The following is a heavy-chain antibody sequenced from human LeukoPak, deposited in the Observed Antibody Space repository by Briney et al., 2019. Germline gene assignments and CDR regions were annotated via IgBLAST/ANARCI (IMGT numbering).Heavy chain of an antibody. CDR3: ARGDDYGDYWELY. CDR2: ISTYNGNT. V-gene: IGHV1-18*01. J-gene: IGHJ4*02. CDR1: GYTFTKYG. Sequence: ASVKVSCKASGYTFTKYGITWVRQAPGQGLEWMGWISTYNGNTNYAQKLQGRVTMTTDTSTSTAYMELRSLISDDAAVYYCARGDDYGDYWELYWGQGTLVSVSS. D-gene: IGHD4-17*01.